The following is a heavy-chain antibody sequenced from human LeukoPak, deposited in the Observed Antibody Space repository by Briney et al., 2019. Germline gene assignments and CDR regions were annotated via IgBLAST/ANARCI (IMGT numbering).Heavy chain of an antibody. D-gene: IGHD2-2*01. V-gene: IGHV3-48*01. CDR1: GFTFSSYS. CDR3: ARDPKIHGYQLLWVGSTYGMDV. CDR2: ISSSSSTI. J-gene: IGHJ6*02. Sequence: PGGSLRLSCAASGFTFSSYSMNWVRQAPGKGLEWVSYISSSSSTIYYADSVKGRFTISRDNAKNSLYLQMNSLRAEDTAVYYCARDPKIHGYQLLWVGSTYGMDVWGQGTTVTVSS.